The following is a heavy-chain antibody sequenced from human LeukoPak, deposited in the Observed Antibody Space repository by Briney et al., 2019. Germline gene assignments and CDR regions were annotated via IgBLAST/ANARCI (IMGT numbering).Heavy chain of an antibody. CDR3: TRSLGVVIHGGMDV. CDR1: GGSISSYH. D-gene: IGHD3-3*01. Sequence: SETLSLTCTVSGGSISSYHWSWIRQPPGKGLEWIGHIYYTGSTNYNPSLKSRITISLDTSKNQFSLKLSSVTAADTAVYYCTRSLGVVIHGGMDVWGQGTTVTVSS. CDR2: IYYTGST. V-gene: IGHV4-59*01. J-gene: IGHJ6*02.